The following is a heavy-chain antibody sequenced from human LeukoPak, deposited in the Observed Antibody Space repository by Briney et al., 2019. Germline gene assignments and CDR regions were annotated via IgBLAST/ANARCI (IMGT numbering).Heavy chain of an antibody. V-gene: IGHV3-53*01. CDR2: ISGRGTSI. CDR3: VRNDTSGVGLDY. D-gene: IGHD3-3*01. Sequence: GGSLRLSCAASGFTVSSNYMSWVRQAPGKGLEWVSNISGRGTSINYAVSVKGRFSISRDNSKNTLYLQMNSLRDEDTAVYYCVRNDTSGVGLDYWGQGSLVTVSS. J-gene: IGHJ4*02. CDR1: GFTVSSNY.